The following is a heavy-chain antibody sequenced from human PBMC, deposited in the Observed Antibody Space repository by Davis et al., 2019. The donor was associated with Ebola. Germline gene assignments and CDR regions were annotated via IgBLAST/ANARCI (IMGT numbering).Heavy chain of an antibody. V-gene: IGHV1-69*13. CDR3: ARVGVVTGGDWFDP. Sequence: SVKVSCKASGGTFSSYAISWVRQAPGQGLEWMGGIIPIFGTANYAQKFQGRVTITADESTSTAYMELSSLRSEDTAVYYCARVGVVTGGDWFDPWGQGTLVTVSS. CDR1: GGTFSSYA. CDR2: IIPIFGTA. D-gene: IGHD4-23*01. J-gene: IGHJ5*02.